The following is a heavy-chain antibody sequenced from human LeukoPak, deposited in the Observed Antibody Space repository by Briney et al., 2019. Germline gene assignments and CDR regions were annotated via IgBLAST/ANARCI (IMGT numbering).Heavy chain of an antibody. V-gene: IGHV4-30-4*08. CDR3: ARTYYYDSSGYIHFDY. CDR2: IYYSGST. Sequence: PSQTLSLTCTVSGGSIRSGDYCWSWIRQPPGKGLEWIGYIYYSGSTYYNPSLKSRVTISVDTSKSQFSLKLSSVTAADTAVYYCARTYYYDSSGYIHFDYWGQGTLVTVSS. J-gene: IGHJ4*02. CDR1: GGSIRSGDYC. D-gene: IGHD3-22*01.